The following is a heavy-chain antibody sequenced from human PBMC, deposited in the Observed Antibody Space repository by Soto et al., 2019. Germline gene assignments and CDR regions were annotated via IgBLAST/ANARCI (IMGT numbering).Heavy chain of an antibody. CDR1: GGSVSSGGYY. D-gene: IGHD2-2*01. CDR2: IYYSGST. CDR3: ARDLVPAAGDYYYYYGMDV. Sequence: PSETLSLTCTVSGGSVSSGGYYWSWIRQPPGKGLEWIGYIYYSGSTNYNPSLKSRVTISVDTSKNQFSLKLSSVTAADTAVYYCARDLVPAAGDYYYYYGMDVWGQGTTVTVSS. V-gene: IGHV4-61*08. J-gene: IGHJ6*02.